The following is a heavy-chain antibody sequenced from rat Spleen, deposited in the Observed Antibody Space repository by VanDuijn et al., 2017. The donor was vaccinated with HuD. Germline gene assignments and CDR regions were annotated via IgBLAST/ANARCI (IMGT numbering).Heavy chain of an antibody. CDR2: ISSGGGNT. J-gene: IGHJ2*01. CDR1: GFIFRNYY. Sequence: EVQLVESGGGLVQPGRSMKLSCTASGFIFRNYYMAWLRQAPTKGLEWVASISSGGGNTFYRDSVKGRFTISRDTARNTLYLQMDSLRSEDTATYYCARLATDYFDYWGQGVMLTVSS. D-gene: IGHD3-4*01. CDR3: ARLATDYFDY. V-gene: IGHV5-25*01.